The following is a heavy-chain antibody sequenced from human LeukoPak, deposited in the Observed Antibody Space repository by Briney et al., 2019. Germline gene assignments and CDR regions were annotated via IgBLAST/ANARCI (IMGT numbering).Heavy chain of an antibody. Sequence: SETLSLTCTVSGGSISSGGYYWSWIRQHPEKCLEWIGYIHYSGSTYYHPSLKSRVSMSVDTSRNQFSLKLSSVTAADTAVYYCACGSNNWYNWFDPWGQGTLVTVSS. CDR2: IHYSGST. D-gene: IGHD1-1*01. CDR3: ACGSNNWYNWFDP. V-gene: IGHV4-31*03. CDR1: GGSISSGGYY. J-gene: IGHJ5*02.